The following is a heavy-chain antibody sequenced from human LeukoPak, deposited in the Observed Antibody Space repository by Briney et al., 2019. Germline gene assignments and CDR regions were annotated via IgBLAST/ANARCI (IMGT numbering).Heavy chain of an antibody. V-gene: IGHV3-21*01. J-gene: IGHJ4*02. CDR2: ISSSSSYI. Sequence: GGSLRLSCAASGFTFNTFNMNWIRQAPGKGLEWVSSISSSSSYIYYADSVKGRFTISRDNAKNSLYLQMNRLRAEDTAVYYCASSYYYDSSRYSSYWGQGTLVTVSS. D-gene: IGHD3-22*01. CDR1: GFTFNTFN. CDR3: ASSYYYDSSRYSSY.